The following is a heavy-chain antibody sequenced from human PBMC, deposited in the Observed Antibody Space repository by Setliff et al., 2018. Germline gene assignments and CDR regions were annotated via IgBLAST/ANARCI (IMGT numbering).Heavy chain of an antibody. Sequence: SETLSLTCTVSGGSISSGGYYWSWIRRHPGKGLEWIGYIYYSGSTYYNPSLKGRLAISVDTSKTQFSLRLSSVTAADTAVYYCARAITSKYYFEYWGQGTLVTVSS. CDR2: IYYSGST. V-gene: IGHV4-31*03. CDR3: ARAITSKYYFEY. D-gene: IGHD3-16*01. J-gene: IGHJ4*02. CDR1: GGSISSGGYY.